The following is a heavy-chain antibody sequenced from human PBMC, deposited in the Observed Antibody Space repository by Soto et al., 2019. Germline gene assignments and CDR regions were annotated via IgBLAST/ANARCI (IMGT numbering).Heavy chain of an antibody. CDR3: ARHIEFGELLSGDYYYYGMDV. Sequence: GESLKISCKGSGYSFTSYWIGWVRQMPGKGLEWMGIIYPGDSDTRYSPSFQGQVAISADKSISTAYLQWSSLKASDTAMYHCARHIEFGELLSGDYYYYGMDVWGQGTTVTVSS. CDR2: IYPGDSDT. V-gene: IGHV5-51*01. D-gene: IGHD3-10*01. CDR1: GYSFTSYW. J-gene: IGHJ6*02.